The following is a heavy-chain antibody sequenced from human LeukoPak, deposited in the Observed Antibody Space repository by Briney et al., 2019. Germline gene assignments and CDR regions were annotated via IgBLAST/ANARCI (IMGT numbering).Heavy chain of an antibody. Sequence: GRSLRLSCAASGFTFSSYSMIWVRQAPGKGLEWVSSISSSSSYIYYADSVKGRFTISRDNAKNSLYLQMNSLRAEDTAVYYCAGGILWFGELWYYYYGMDVWGQGTTVTVSS. CDR2: ISSSSSYI. V-gene: IGHV3-21*01. D-gene: IGHD3-10*01. CDR3: AGGILWFGELWYYYYGMDV. CDR1: GFTFSSYS. J-gene: IGHJ6*02.